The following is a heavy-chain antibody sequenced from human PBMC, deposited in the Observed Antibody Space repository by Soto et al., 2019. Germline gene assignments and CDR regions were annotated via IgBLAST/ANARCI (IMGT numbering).Heavy chain of an antibody. V-gene: IGHV4-30-2*01. D-gene: IGHD2-2*01. CDR2: IYHSGST. CDR1: GSSIRSGGNC. Sequence: TLSLTYAVSGSSIRSGGNCWGWDRQPPGKGLEWIGYIYHSGSTYYNPSLKSRVTISVDSSKNQFSLKMSSVTAADTAVYYCARGGLVVPAAGHHPFDDWGQGTLVTVSS. J-gene: IGHJ4*02. CDR3: ARGGLVVPAAGHHPFDD.